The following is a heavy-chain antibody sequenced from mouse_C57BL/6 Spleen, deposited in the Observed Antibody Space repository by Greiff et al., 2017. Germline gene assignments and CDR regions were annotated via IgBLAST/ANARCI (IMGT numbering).Heavy chain of an antibody. CDR1: GYTFTSYW. J-gene: IGHJ3*01. V-gene: IGHV1-69*01. CDR3: ARGGRGFAY. CDR2: IDPSDSYT. Sequence: VQLQQPGAELVMPGASVKLSCKASGYTFTSYWMHWVKQRPGQGLEWIGEIDPSDSYTNYNQKFKGKSTLTVDKSSSTAYMQLSSLTAEDSAVYECARGGRGFAYWGQGTLVTVSA. D-gene: IGHD3-3*01.